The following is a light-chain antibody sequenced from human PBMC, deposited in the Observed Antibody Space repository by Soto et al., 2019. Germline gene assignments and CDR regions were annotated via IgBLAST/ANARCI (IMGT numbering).Light chain of an antibody. J-gene: IGLJ1*01. V-gene: IGLV1-44*01. CDR2: KND. CDR1: PSNIGSNS. Sequence: QSALTQPPSASGTPGQNVSISCPGGPSNIGSNSVNWLQQLPGAAPKLLIYKNDQRPSGVPDRFSASKSGTSASLAISGLQSEDEADYYCAAWDDSQMRVFGSGTKVTVL. CDR3: AAWDDSQMRV.